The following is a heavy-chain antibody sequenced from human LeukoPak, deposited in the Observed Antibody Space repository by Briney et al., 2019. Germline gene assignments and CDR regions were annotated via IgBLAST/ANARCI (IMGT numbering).Heavy chain of an antibody. V-gene: IGHV4-34*01. CDR3: ARGPYCSTTSCPRWGYYYGMDV. J-gene: IGHJ6*02. D-gene: IGHD2-2*01. Sequence: PSETLSLTCAVYGGSFSGYYWGWIRQPPGKGLEWIGEINHSGRTNYNPSLKSRVTISVDTSKNQVSLKLSSVTAADTAVYYCARGPYCSTTSCPRWGYYYGMDVWGQGTTVTVSS. CDR2: INHSGRT. CDR1: GGSFSGYY.